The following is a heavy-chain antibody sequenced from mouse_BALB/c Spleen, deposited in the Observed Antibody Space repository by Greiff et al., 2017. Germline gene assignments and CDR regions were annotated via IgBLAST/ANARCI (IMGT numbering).Heavy chain of an antibody. V-gene: IGHV5-17*02. J-gene: IGHJ4*01. D-gene: IGHD2-4*01. CDR3: ARGGITKAMDY. CDR2: ISSGSSTI. Sequence: EVKLVESGGGLVQPGGSRKLSCAASGFTFSSFGMHWVRQAPEKGLEWVAYISSGSSTIYYADTVKGRFTITRDNPKTTLFLQMTSLRSEDTAMYYCARGGITKAMDYWGQGTSVTVSS. CDR1: GFTFSSFG.